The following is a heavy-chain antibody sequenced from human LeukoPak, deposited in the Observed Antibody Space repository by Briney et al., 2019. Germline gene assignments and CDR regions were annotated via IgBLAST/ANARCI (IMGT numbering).Heavy chain of an antibody. CDR1: GFTFGSYW. V-gene: IGHV3-7*04. CDR3: VGAPAAAISYYFDY. D-gene: IGHD2-2*01. J-gene: IGHJ4*02. Sequence: GGSLRLSCAASGFTFGSYWMSWVRQAPGKGLEWGANIKQDGGEKYYVDSVKGRFTISRDNAKNSLYLQMNSLRAEDTAVYYCVGAPAAAISYYFDYWGQGTLVTVSS. CDR2: IKQDGGEK.